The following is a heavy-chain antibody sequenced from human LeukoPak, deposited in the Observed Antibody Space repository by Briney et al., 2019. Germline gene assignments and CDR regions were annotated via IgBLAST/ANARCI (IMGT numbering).Heavy chain of an antibody. V-gene: IGHV1-2*02. J-gene: IGHJ4*02. CDR3: ARVGGRGYSYGPIDY. CDR1: GYTFTGYY. D-gene: IGHD5-18*01. Sequence: ASVKVSCKASGYTFTGYYMHWVRQAPGQGLEWMGWINPNSGGTNYAQKFQGRVTMTRDMSISTAYMELSRLRSDDTAVYYCARVGGRGYSYGPIDYWGQGTLVTVSS. CDR2: INPNSGGT.